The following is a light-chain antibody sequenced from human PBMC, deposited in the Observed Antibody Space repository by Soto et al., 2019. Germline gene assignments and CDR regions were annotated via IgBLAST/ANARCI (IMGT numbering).Light chain of an antibody. CDR2: WAS. J-gene: IGKJ2*01. CDR1: QSVLHRSTNNNY. Sequence: IVMSQSPDSLAVSLGERATINCKSSQSVLHRSTNNNYLAWYQQKPGQPPKLLFYWASTRQSGVPGRFSGSGSETDFTLTISSLQAAYVAVYYCQQYYNTPYTFGQGTKLEIK. V-gene: IGKV4-1*01. CDR3: QQYYNTPYT.